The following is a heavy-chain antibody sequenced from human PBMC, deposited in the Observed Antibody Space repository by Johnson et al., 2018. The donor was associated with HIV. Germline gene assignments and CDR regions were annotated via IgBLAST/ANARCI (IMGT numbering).Heavy chain of an antibody. CDR3: TTVDCGGDCYSGHAFDI. V-gene: IGHV3-15*01. D-gene: IGHD2-21*01. Sequence: QLVESGGGVVQTGTSLRLSCAASGFTFNTYGMHWVRQAPGKGLEWVALMSHDGGTTDYAAPVKGRFTIARDDSKNTLYLQMNSLKTEDTAVYYCTTVDCGGDCYSGHAFDIWGQGTMVTVSS. CDR2: MSHDGGTT. CDR1: GFTFNTYG. J-gene: IGHJ3*02.